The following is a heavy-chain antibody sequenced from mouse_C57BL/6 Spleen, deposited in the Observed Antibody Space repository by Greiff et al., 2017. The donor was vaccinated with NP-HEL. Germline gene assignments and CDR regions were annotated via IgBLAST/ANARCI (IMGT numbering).Heavy chain of an antibody. CDR3: ARKDYGNYDY. J-gene: IGHJ2*01. D-gene: IGHD2-1*01. Sequence: QVQLQQPGAELVKPGASVKMSCKASGYTFTSYWITWVKQRPGQGLEWIGDIYPGSGSTNYNEKFKGKATLTVDTSSSTAYMQLSSLASEGSAVYYCARKDYGNYDYWGQGTTLTVSS. V-gene: IGHV1-55*01. CDR1: GYTFTSYW. CDR2: IYPGSGST.